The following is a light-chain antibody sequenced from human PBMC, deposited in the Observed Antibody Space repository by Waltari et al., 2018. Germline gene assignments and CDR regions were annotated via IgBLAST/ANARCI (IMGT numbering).Light chain of an antibody. J-gene: IGKJ1*01. Sequence: AIRMTQSPSSFSASTGDRVTITCRASQGISSYLAWYQQKPGQAPKLLIYVASTLQSGVPSRFSGSGSGTDFTLTISCLQSEDFATYFCQHYYNYPWTFGQGTKVEIK. V-gene: IGKV1-8*01. CDR2: VAS. CDR1: QGISSY. CDR3: QHYYNYPWT.